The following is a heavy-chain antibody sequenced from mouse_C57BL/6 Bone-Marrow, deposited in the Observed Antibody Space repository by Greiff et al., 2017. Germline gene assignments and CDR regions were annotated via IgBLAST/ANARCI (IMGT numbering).Heavy chain of an antibody. V-gene: IGHV1-69*01. D-gene: IGHD1-1*01. CDR2: IDPSDSYT. J-gene: IGHJ2*01. CDR3: AREGYYYGSYYFDY. CDR1: GYTFTSYW. Sequence: QVQLQQPGAELVMPGASVKLSCKASGYTFTSYWMHWVKQRPGQGLEWIGEIDPSDSYTNYNQKFKGKSTLTVDKSSSTAYMQLSSLTSEDSAVYYCAREGYYYGSYYFDYWGQGTTLTVSS.